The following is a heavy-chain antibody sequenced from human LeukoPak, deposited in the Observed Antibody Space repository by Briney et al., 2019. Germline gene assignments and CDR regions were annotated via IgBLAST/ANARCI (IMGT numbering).Heavy chain of an antibody. Sequence: SETLSLTCTVSGGSISSYYWSWIRQPAGKGLEWIGRIYTSGSTNYNPSLKSRVTMSVDTSKNQFSLKLNSVTAADTAVYYCASSSGYYSGDAFDIWGQGTMVTVSS. V-gene: IGHV4-4*07. CDR1: GGSISSYY. CDR3: ASSSGYYSGDAFDI. D-gene: IGHD3-22*01. CDR2: IYTSGST. J-gene: IGHJ3*02.